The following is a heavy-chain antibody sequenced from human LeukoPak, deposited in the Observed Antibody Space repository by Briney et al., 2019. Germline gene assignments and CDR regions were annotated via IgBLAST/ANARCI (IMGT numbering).Heavy chain of an antibody. Sequence: GRSLRLSCAASGFTFSSYAMHWVRQAPGKGLEWVAVISYDGSNKYYADSVKGRFTISRDNSKNTLYLQMNSLRAEDTAAYFCARVYLERLTAGYFDHWGQGTQVTVSP. J-gene: IGHJ4*02. CDR2: ISYDGSNK. V-gene: IGHV3-30-3*01. CDR3: ARVYLERLTAGYFDH. D-gene: IGHD2-8*01. CDR1: GFTFSSYA.